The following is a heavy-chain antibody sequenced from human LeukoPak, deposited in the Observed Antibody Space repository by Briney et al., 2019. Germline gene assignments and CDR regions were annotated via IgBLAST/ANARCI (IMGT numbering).Heavy chain of an antibody. D-gene: IGHD4-11*01. V-gene: IGHV3-33*06. CDR2: IWSDATEK. Sequence: GGSLRLSCAASGFTYSHYGMHWVRQAPGKGLGWVAVIWSDATEKYYGDAVKGRFTISRDNSRNTLYLQMNSLRAEDTAVYYCAKDAQRGFDYSNSLEYWGQGTLVTVSS. CDR3: AKDAQRGFDYSNSLEY. CDR1: GFTYSHYG. J-gene: IGHJ4*02.